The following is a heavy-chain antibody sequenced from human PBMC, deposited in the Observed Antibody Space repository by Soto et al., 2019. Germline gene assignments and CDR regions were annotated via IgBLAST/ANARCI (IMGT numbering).Heavy chain of an antibody. Sequence: EVQLLESGGGLVQPGGSLRLSCAASGFTFSNYAMTWVRQAPGKGLEWVSAITASGGNTYYADSVKGRVTISRDNSKNTLYPQMNSLRGEDTAIYYCAKMKVGSSGCLDSWGQGILVTVSS. CDR1: GFTFSNYA. V-gene: IGHV3-23*01. D-gene: IGHD6-19*01. CDR3: AKMKVGSSGCLDS. J-gene: IGHJ4*02. CDR2: ITASGGNT.